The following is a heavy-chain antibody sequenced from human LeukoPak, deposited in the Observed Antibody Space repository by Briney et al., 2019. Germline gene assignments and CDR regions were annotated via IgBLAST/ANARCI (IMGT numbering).Heavy chain of an antibody. CDR1: GYTFTGYY. D-gene: IGHD3-9*01. CDR3: ARVGIHYDILTGYAVGYFDY. Sequence: GASVKVSCKASGYTFTGYYMHWVRQAPGQGLEWMGWINPNSGGTNYAQKLQGRVTMTTDTSTSTAYMELRSLRSDDTAVYYCARVGIHYDILTGYAVGYFDYWGQGTLVTVSS. CDR2: INPNSGGT. V-gene: IGHV1-2*02. J-gene: IGHJ4*02.